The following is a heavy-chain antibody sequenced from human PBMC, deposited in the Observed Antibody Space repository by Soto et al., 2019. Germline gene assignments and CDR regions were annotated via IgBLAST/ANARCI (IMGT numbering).Heavy chain of an antibody. CDR1: GGSFSGYY. Sequence: SETLSLTCAVYGGSFSGYYWSWIRQPPGKGLEWIGEINHSGSTNYNPSFQGHVIISADKSISTAYLQWSSLKASDTAIYYCARHDTTDYESGAHFYGDYWGQGTQVTVSS. CDR2: INHSGST. D-gene: IGHD3-22*01. J-gene: IGHJ4*02. V-gene: IGHV4-34*01. CDR3: ARHDTTDYESGAHFYGDY.